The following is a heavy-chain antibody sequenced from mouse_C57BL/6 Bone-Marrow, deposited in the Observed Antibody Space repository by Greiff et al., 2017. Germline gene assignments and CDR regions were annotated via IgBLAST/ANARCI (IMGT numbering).Heavy chain of an antibody. V-gene: IGHV1-81*01. J-gene: IGHJ1*03. CDR1: GYTFTSYG. Sequence: VQLKQSGAELARPGASVKLSCKASGYTFTSYGISWVKQRTGQGLEWIGEIYPRSGNTYYNEKFKGKATLTAAKSSSTAYMELRSLTSEDSAVYFCARYCYGSTWYIDDWGTGTTVTVSS. CDR2: IYPRSGNT. D-gene: IGHD1-1*01. CDR3: ARYCYGSTWYIDD.